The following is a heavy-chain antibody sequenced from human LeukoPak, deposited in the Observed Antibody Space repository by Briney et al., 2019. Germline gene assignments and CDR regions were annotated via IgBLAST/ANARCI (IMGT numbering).Heavy chain of an antibody. D-gene: IGHD3-16*01. CDR1: GFTFSSFA. J-gene: IGHJ4*02. CDR2: ISSDGSNK. Sequence: GGSLRLSCAVSGFTFSSFAMNWVRQAPGKGLEWVAVISSDGSNKYYADSVKGQFTISRDNSKNTLYLQMNSLRPEDTAVYYCARDRGPGGFDYWGQGTLVTVSS. CDR3: ARDRGPGGFDY. V-gene: IGHV3-30-3*01.